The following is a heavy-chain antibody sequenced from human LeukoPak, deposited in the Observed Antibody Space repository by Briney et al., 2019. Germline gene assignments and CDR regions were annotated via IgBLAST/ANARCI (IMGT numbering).Heavy chain of an antibody. D-gene: IGHD6-6*01. CDR2: ISWNSGSI. Sequence: LSGGSLRLSCAASGFTFDDYAMHWVRQAPGKALEWVSGISWNSGSIGYADSVKGRFTISRGNAKNSLYLQMNSLRAEDMALYYCAKAYSSSFGAFFDYWGQGTLVTVSS. CDR1: GFTFDDYA. J-gene: IGHJ4*02. V-gene: IGHV3-9*03. CDR3: AKAYSSSFGAFFDY.